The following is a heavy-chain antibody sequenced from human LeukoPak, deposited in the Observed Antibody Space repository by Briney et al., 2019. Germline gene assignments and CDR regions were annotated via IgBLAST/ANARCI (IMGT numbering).Heavy chain of an antibody. CDR2: INPKSGGT. CDR3: VRGPLYGPIAAACFT. V-gene: IGHV1-2*06. Sequence: ASVKVSCKGSGYTFTGYYMHWVGQAPGQGVEWMGRINPKSGGTKYAQKFQGRVTMTRDTDIRTAYMEMSRLRAGDTAVYSCVRGPLYGPIAAACFTWGQGTLVTVSS. D-gene: IGHD6-13*01. J-gene: IGHJ5*02. CDR1: GYTFTGYY.